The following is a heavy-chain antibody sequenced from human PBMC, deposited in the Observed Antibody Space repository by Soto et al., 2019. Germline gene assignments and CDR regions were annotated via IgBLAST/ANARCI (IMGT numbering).Heavy chain of an antibody. Sequence: ASVKGSCKASGHTFTGYYMHWVRQSPGQGLEWMGWINPNTGGTNYAQKFQGRVTMTTDTSTSTAYMEMTRLRYDDTAVYYCATRKCSSTSCYDSDYHHYGMAVWGQGTTVTVSS. V-gene: IGHV1-2*02. J-gene: IGHJ6*02. D-gene: IGHD2-2*01. CDR3: ATRKCSSTSCYDSDYHHYGMAV. CDR1: GHTFTGYY. CDR2: INPNTGGT.